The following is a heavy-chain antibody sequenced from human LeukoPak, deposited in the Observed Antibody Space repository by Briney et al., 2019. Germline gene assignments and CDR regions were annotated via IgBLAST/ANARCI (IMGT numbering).Heavy chain of an antibody. Sequence: SETLSLTCTVSGGSISSYYWSWIRQPPGKGLEWVGHISYSGSTNYNPSLKSRVTISVDTSKNQFSLKLSSVTAADTAVYYCARGDRGHNWFDPWGQGTLVTVSS. J-gene: IGHJ5*02. CDR3: ARGDRGHNWFDP. D-gene: IGHD2-15*01. V-gene: IGHV4-59*01. CDR2: ISYSGST. CDR1: GGSISSYY.